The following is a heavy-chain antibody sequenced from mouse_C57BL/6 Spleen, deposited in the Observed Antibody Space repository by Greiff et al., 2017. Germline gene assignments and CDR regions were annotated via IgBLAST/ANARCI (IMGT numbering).Heavy chain of an antibody. CDR2: ISYDGSN. CDR3: ARDPDSSGYSWFAY. CDR1: GYSITSGYY. D-gene: IGHD3-2*02. Sequence: EVKLQESGPGLVKPSQSLSLTCSVTGYSITSGYYWNWIRQFPGNKLEWMGYISYDGSNNYNPSLKNRISITRDTSKNQFFLKLNSVTTEDTATYYCARDPDSSGYSWFAYWGQGTLVTVSA. J-gene: IGHJ3*01. V-gene: IGHV3-6*01.